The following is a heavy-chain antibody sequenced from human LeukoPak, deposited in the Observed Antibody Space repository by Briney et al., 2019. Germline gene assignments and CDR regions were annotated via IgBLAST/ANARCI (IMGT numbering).Heavy chain of an antibody. D-gene: IGHD3-10*01. CDR3: AKDRPTYGSGSPIDF. CDR1: GFTFSTYW. J-gene: IGHJ4*02. V-gene: IGHV3-74*01. Sequence: GGSLRLSCAASGFTFSTYWMHWVRQGSGKGLEWVSRINSEGSSTSYADSVKGRFTTSRDNSRNTLYLQLNSLRAEDTALYFCAKDRPTYGSGSPIDFWGQGTLVTVSS. CDR2: INSEGSST.